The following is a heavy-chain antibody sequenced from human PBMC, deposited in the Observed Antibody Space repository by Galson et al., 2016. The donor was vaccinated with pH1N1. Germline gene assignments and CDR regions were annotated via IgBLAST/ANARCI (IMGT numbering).Heavy chain of an antibody. V-gene: IGHV5-51*03. CDR1: GSSFTSYW. CDR3: ARYAVTYYYDSSGYPDWYFDL. CDR2: IYPGDSDT. D-gene: IGHD3-22*01. Sequence: QSGAEVTKPGESLKISCKGSGSSFTSYWIGWVRQMPGKGLEWMGIIYPGDSDTRYSPSFQGQVTISADKSTSTAYLQWSGLKASDTAIYYCARYAVTYYYDSSGYPDWYFDLWGRGTLVTVSS. J-gene: IGHJ2*01.